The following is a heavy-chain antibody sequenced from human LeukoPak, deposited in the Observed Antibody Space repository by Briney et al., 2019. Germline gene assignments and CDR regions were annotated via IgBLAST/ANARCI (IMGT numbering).Heavy chain of an antibody. Sequence: PGGSLRLSCAASGFTFSTYGMHWVRQAPGKGLEWVAFIRYDGSNKYCADSVKGRFTISRDNSKSTLYLQMNSLRAEDTAVYYCARYHCSSTSCYSEVSFDYWGQGTLVTVSS. CDR1: GFTFSTYG. CDR2: IRYDGSNK. V-gene: IGHV3-30*02. D-gene: IGHD2-2*01. CDR3: ARYHCSSTSCYSEVSFDY. J-gene: IGHJ4*02.